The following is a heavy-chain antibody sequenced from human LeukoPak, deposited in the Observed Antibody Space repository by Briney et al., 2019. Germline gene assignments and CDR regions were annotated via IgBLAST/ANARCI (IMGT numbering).Heavy chain of an antibody. V-gene: IGHV3-21*01. D-gene: IGHD2-21*02. J-gene: IGHJ6*02. Sequence: GGSLRLSCAASGFTFSSYSMNWIRQAPGKGLEWVSSINNSSSYVYYADSMKGRFTISRDNAKNSLYMQMNSLRAEDTAVYYCARETGCGGDCYTFVSGYYYYGMDVWGQGTTVTVSS. CDR1: GFTFSSYS. CDR2: INNSSSYV. CDR3: ARETGCGGDCYTFVSGYYYYGMDV.